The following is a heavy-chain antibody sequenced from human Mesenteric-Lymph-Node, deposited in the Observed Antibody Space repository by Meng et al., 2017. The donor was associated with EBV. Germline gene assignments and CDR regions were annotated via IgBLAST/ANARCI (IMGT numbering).Heavy chain of an antibody. CDR2: IYSNGGRS. CDR1: GYSFTITY. Sequence: HVHVVQAGAEVNNPGAAVKVSFKAFGYSFTITYIHWVRQGPAQGLEWMGMIYSNGGRSTYAQKFQGRVTMTRDTSTSTVYLELISRRSEDTAVFYCARPPGGRFSYFDYWGQGTLVTVSS. V-gene: IGHV1-46*01. D-gene: IGHD1-14*01. CDR3: ARPPGGRFSYFDY. J-gene: IGHJ4*02.